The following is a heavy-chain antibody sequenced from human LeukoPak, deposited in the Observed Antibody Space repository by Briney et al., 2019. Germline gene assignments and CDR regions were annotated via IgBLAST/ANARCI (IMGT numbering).Heavy chain of an antibody. J-gene: IGHJ4*02. V-gene: IGHV3-33*01. CDR2: IWYDGSNK. D-gene: IGHD4-17*01. Sequence: GGSLRLSCAASGFTFSSYGMHWVRQAPGKGLEWVAVIWYDGSNKYYADSVKGRFTISRDNSKNTLYLQMNSLRAEDTAVYYCARDGAYGADVSGLDYWDQGTLVTVSS. CDR3: ARDGAYGADVSGLDY. CDR1: GFTFSSYG.